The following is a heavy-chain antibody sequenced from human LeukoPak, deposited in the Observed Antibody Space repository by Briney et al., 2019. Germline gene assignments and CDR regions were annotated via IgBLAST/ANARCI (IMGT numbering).Heavy chain of an antibody. CDR2: INHSGST. J-gene: IGHJ4*02. CDR3: ARRPLYSYGPNDY. D-gene: IGHD5-18*01. V-gene: IGHV4-34*01. CDR1: GGSFSGYY. Sequence: SETLSLTCAVYGGSFSGYYWSWIRQPPGKGLEWIGEINHSGSTNYNPSLKSRVTISVDSSKNQFSLRLSSVTAADTAVYYSARRPLYSYGPNDYWGQGTLVTVSS.